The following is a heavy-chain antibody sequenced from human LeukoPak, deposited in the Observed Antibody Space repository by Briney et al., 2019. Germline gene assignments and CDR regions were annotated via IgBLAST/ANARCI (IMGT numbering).Heavy chain of an antibody. CDR1: GGSISSYY. J-gene: IGHJ6*02. CDR3: ARRGYDILTGSFYYGMDV. Sequence: SETLSLTCTVSGGSISSYYWSWIRQPPGKELEWIGYIYYSGSTNYNPSLKSRVTISVDTSKNQFSLKLSSVTAADTAVYYCARRGYDILTGSFYYGMDVWGQGTTVTVSS. CDR2: IYYSGST. D-gene: IGHD3-9*01. V-gene: IGHV4-59*08.